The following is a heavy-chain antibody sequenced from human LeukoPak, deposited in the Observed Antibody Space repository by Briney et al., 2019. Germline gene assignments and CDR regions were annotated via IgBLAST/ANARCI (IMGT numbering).Heavy chain of an antibody. J-gene: IGHJ4*02. CDR1: GGTFSSYA. V-gene: IGHV1-69*04. CDR2: IIPILGVA. Sequence: GASVKVSCKASGGTFSSYAISWVRQAPGQGLEWMGRIIPILGVANYAQKFQGRVTITADKSTSTAYMELSSLRSEDTAVYYCARGSGDTSRYWGQGTLVTVSS. CDR3: ARGSGDTSRY. D-gene: IGHD2-15*01.